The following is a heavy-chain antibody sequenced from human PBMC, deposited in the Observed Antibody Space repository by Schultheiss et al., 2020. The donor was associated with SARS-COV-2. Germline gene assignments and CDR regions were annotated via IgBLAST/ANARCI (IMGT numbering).Heavy chain of an antibody. Sequence: SETLSLTCAVSGYSISSGYYWGWIRQPPGTGLKWIGESHCTGSANCNPSLKSRVTISVDTSKNQFSLKLSSVTAADTAVYYCARKAWDIVVVPAAPPLGLEGEFDYWGQGTLVTVSS. V-gene: IGHV4-38-2*01. CDR3: ARKAWDIVVVPAAPPLGLEGEFDY. CDR1: GYSISSGYY. J-gene: IGHJ4*02. D-gene: IGHD2-2*01. CDR2: SHCTGSA.